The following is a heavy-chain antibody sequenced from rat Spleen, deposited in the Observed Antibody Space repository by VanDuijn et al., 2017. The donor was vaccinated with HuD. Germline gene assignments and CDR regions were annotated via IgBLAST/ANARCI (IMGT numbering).Heavy chain of an antibody. J-gene: IGHJ2*01. CDR2: ISTGGGNT. Sequence: EVQLVESGGGLVQPGRSMKLSCAASGFTFNSYYMAWVRQAPTKGLEWVASISTGGGNTYYRDSVKGRFTISRDNAKSTLYLQMDSLRSEDTATYYCARSSYYYDGSYYYYFDYWGQGVMVTVSS. CDR1: GFTFNSYY. V-gene: IGHV5-25*01. CDR3: ARSSYYYDGSYYYYFDY. D-gene: IGHD1-12*02.